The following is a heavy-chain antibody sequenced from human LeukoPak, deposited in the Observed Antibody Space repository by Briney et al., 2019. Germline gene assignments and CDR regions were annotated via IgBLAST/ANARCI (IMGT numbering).Heavy chain of an antibody. Sequence: GGSLRLSCAASGFTFSSYAMSWVRQAPGKGLQWVSAISGSGGSTYYADSVKGRFTISRDNSKNTLYLQMNSLRAEDTAVYYCAKDGQQLVRTTFDYWGQGTLVTVSS. D-gene: IGHD6-13*01. CDR1: GFTFSSYA. V-gene: IGHV3-23*01. CDR3: AKDGQQLVRTTFDY. J-gene: IGHJ4*02. CDR2: ISGSGGST.